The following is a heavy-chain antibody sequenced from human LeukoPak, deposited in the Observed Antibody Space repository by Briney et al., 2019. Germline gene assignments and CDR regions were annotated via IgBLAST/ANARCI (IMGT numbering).Heavy chain of an antibody. CDR3: ARVRSGTGDF. CDR2: INPNSGVT. D-gene: IGHD3-10*01. J-gene: IGHJ4*02. Sequence: ASVKVSCKTSGYTFIGYYIHWVRQAPGQGLEWMGCINPNSGVTNFPQKFQGRVTMTRDTSISTAYMELSRLTSDDTAVYYCARVRSGTGDFWGQGTLVTVSS. CDR1: GYTFIGYY. V-gene: IGHV1-2*02.